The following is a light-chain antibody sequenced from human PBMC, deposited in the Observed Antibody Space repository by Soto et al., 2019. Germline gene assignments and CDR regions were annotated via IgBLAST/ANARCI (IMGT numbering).Light chain of an antibody. J-gene: IGKJ1*01. Sequence: EIVMTQSPATLSVSPGQRATLSCWASQSVSSNLAWYQRKPGQAPRLLIYGASTRATGIPVRFSGSGSGTVFTLTISSLQSEDFAVYYCQQYNNWPWTFGQGTKV. CDR1: QSVSSN. CDR3: QQYNNWPWT. V-gene: IGKV3-15*01. CDR2: GAS.